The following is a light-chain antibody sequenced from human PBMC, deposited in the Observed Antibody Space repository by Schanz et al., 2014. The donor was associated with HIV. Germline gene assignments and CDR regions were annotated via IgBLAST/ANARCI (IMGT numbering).Light chain of an antibody. V-gene: IGLV2-11*01. Sequence: QSALTQPRSVSGSPGQSVTISCTGTSSDVGSYNYVSWYQQRPGKAPKLMIYDVTKRPSGVPDRFSGSKSGNTASLTISGLQAGDEADYYCGSSSTTTCVFGGGTKLTVL. CDR3: GSSSTTTCV. J-gene: IGLJ3*02. CDR1: SSDVGSYNY. CDR2: DVT.